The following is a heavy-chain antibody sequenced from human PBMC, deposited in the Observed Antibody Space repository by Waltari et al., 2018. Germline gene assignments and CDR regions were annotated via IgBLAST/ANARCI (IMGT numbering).Heavy chain of an antibody. D-gene: IGHD5-18*01. J-gene: IGHJ4*02. Sequence: QVQLQESGPGLVKPSQTLSLTCTVSGGSISSGDYYWSWIRQPPGKGLEWIGYIYYSGSTYYNPSLKSRVTISVDTSKNQFSLKLSSVTAADTAVYYCARAPQDGYGSCFFDYWGQGTLVTVSS. V-gene: IGHV4-30-4*08. CDR3: ARAPQDGYGSCFFDY. CDR2: IYYSGST. CDR1: GGSISSGDYY.